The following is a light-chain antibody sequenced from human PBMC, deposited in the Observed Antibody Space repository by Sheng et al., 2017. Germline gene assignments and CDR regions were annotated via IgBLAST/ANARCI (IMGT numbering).Light chain of an antibody. Sequence: EIVMTQSPATLSVSPGERVTLSCRASQSVSSNLAWYQQKPGQAPRLIIYGASTRATGIPARFSGSGSGTDFTLTISRLEPEDFAVYYCQQYGSSFPITFGQGTRLEIK. J-gene: IGKJ5*01. CDR2: GAS. CDR1: QSVSSN. V-gene: IGKV3-20*01. CDR3: QQYGSSFPIT.